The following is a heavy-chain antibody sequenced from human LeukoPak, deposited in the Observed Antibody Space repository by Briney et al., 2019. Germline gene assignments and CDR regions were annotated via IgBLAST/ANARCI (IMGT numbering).Heavy chain of an antibody. V-gene: IGHV1-8*01. CDR2: MNPNSGNT. J-gene: IGHJ4*02. D-gene: IGHD6-19*01. CDR1: GYPFTSYD. Sequence: PGASVKVSFQASGYPFTSYDINWVRPATGQGLEWMGWMNPNSGNTGYTQKFQGRVTMTRNTSISTAYMELSSLRSEDTAVYYCARVVGSTSGGRYSSGWYFFRYWGQGTLVTVSS. CDR3: ARVVGSTSGGRYSSGWYFFRY.